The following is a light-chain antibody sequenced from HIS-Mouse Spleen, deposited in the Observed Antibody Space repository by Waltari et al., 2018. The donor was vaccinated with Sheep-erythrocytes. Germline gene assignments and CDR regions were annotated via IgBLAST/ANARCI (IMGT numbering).Light chain of an antibody. CDR2: QDS. CDR3: QAWDSSTYV. CDR1: KSGDKY. Sequence: SYELTQPPSVSVSPGQTDSITCSGAKSGDKYACWYQPKPGQSPVLVIYQDSKRPSGIPERFSGSNSGNTATLTISGTQAMDEADYYCQAWDSSTYVFGTGTKVTVL. J-gene: IGLJ1*01. V-gene: IGLV3-1*01.